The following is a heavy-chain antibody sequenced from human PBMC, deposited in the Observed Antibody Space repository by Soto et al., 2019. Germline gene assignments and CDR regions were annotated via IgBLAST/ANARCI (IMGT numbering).Heavy chain of an antibody. V-gene: IGHV1-2*02. J-gene: IGHJ4*02. CDR1: GYTFTGYY. CDR3: ARGYYDSSGYPYYFDY. Sequence: ASVEVSCKASGYTFTGYYMHWVLQAPGQGLEWMGWINPNSGGTNYAQKFQGRVTMTRDTSISTAYMELSRLRSDDTAVYYCARGYYDSSGYPYYFDYWGQGTLVTVSS. D-gene: IGHD3-22*01. CDR2: INPNSGGT.